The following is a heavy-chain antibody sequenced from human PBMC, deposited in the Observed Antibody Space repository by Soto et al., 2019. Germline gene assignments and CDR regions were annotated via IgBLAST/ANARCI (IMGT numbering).Heavy chain of an antibody. CDR2: ISSSSSYI. V-gene: IGHV3-21*01. Sequence: EVQLVESGGGLVKPGGSLRLSCAASGFTFSSYSMNWVRQAPGKGLEWVSSISSSSSYIYYADSVKGRFTISRDNAKNSLYLQMNGLRAEDTAVYYCAREAAVAGIEEGVNWFDPWGQGTLVTVSS. CDR3: AREAAVAGIEEGVNWFDP. J-gene: IGHJ5*02. D-gene: IGHD6-19*01. CDR1: GFTFSSYS.